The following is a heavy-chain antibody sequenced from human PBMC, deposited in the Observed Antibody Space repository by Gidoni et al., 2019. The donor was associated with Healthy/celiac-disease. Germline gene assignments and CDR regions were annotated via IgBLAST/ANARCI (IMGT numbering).Heavy chain of an antibody. CDR2: IKSKTDGGTT. V-gene: IGHV3-15*01. CDR3: TTADYGDYGGAFDI. J-gene: IGHJ3*02. CDR1: GFTFSNAW. Sequence: EVQLVESGGGLVKPGGSLRLSCAASGFTFSNAWMSWVRQAPGKGLEWVGRIKSKTDGGTTDYAAPVKGRFTISRDDSKNTLYLQMNSLKTEDTAVYYCTTADYGDYGGAFDIWGQGTMVTVSS. D-gene: IGHD4-17*01.